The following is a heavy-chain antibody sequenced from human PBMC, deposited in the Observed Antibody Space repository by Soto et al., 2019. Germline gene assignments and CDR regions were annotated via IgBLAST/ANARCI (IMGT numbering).Heavy chain of an antibody. Sequence: QVQLVQSGADVKTPGASVRVSCKASGYTFTGYYVHWVREAPGQGLEWMGWINPETGATSYAQKFQGRVTLSRDTSINTAYPELSSLRFDDAAVYFCARERYQVISDGMDVWGQGTTVTVSS. J-gene: IGHJ6*02. D-gene: IGHD2-2*01. CDR3: ARERYQVISDGMDV. V-gene: IGHV1-2*02. CDR1: GYTFTGYY. CDR2: INPETGAT.